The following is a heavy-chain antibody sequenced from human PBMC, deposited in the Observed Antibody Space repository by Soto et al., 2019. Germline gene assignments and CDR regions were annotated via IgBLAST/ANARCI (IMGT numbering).Heavy chain of an antibody. D-gene: IGHD6-13*01. CDR2: ITSNGGST. Sequence: GGPLRLSCSASGFTFSSYVMNWVRQAPGKGLEYVSGITSNGGSTFYADSVKGRFIISRDNSQNTVYLQMSSLTTADTAVYYCLVASAAYWGQGTQVTVSS. CDR3: LVASAAY. V-gene: IGHV3-64D*06. J-gene: IGHJ4*02. CDR1: GFTFSSYV.